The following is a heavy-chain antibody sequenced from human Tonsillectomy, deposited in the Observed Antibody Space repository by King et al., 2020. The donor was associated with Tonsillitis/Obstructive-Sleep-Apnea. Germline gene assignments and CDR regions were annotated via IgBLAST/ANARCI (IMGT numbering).Heavy chain of an antibody. V-gene: IGHV7-4-1*02. CDR2: INTNTGNP. CDR1: GYTFTSYA. J-gene: IGHJ6*03. D-gene: IGHD2-2*01. Sequence: QVQLVESGSELKKPGASVKVSCKASGYTFTSYAMNWVRQAPGQGLEWMGWINTNTGNPTYAQGFTGRFVFSLDTSVSTAYLQISSLKAEDTAVYYCARVRSAVVVPAAGRGPKGYYYYYMDVWGKGTTVTVSS. CDR3: ARVRSAVVVPAAGRGPKGYYYYYMDV.